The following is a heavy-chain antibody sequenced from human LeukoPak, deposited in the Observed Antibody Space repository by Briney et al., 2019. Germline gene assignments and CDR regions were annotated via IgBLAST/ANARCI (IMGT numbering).Heavy chain of an antibody. CDR3: ARESTDYYDSSGYYYGPAY. D-gene: IGHD3-22*01. CDR2: IIPIFGTA. CDR1: GGTFSSYA. V-gene: IGHV1-69*13. Sequence: GASVKVSCKASGGTFSSYAISWVRQAPGQGLEWMGGIIPIFGTANYAQKFQGRVTITADESTSTAYMGLSNLRSEDTAVYYCARESTDYYDSSGYYYGPAYWGQGTLVTVSS. J-gene: IGHJ4*02.